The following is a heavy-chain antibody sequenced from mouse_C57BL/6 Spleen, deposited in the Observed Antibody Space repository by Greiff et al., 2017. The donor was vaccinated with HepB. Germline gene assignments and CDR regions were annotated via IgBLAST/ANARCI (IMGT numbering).Heavy chain of an antibody. D-gene: IGHD2-3*01. J-gene: IGHJ2*01. CDR1: GYTFTSYD. CDR3: ARLDDGEGGYFDY. V-gene: IGHV1-85*01. Sequence: QVQLQQSGPELVKPGASVKLSCKASGYTFTSYDINWVKQRPGQGLEWIGWIYPRDGSTKYNEKFKGKATLTVDTSSSTAYMELHSLTSEDSAVYFCARLDDGEGGYFDYWGQGTTLTVSS. CDR2: IYPRDGST.